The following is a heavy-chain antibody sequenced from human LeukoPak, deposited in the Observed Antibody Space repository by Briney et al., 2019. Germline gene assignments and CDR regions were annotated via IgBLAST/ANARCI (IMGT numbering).Heavy chain of an antibody. CDR2: IWYDGSNK. J-gene: IGHJ6*02. V-gene: IGHV3-33*01. CDR1: GFTFSSYG. CDR3: ARSLMVRGIEESTGYYYYGMDV. D-gene: IGHD3-10*01. Sequence: PRGSLRLSCAASGFTFSSYGMHWVRQAPGKGLEWVAVIWYDGSNKYYADSVKGRFTISRDNSKNTLYLQMNSLRAEDTAVYYCARSLMVRGIEESTGYYYYGMDVWGQGTTVTVSS.